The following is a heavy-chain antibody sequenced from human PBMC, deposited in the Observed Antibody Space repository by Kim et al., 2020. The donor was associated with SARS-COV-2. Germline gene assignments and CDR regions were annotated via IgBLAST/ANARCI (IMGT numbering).Heavy chain of an antibody. Sequence: SETLSLTCTVSGGSISSYYWSWIRQPPGKGLDWIGFIYSSGSTKYNPSLKSRVTISVDTSKNQFSLKLSSVTAADTAVYYCAREYYDILTGYNAAFDIWGLGTMVTVSS. CDR3: AREYYDILTGYNAAFDI. CDR2: IYSSGST. D-gene: IGHD3-9*01. V-gene: IGHV4-59*01. CDR1: GGSISSYY. J-gene: IGHJ3*02.